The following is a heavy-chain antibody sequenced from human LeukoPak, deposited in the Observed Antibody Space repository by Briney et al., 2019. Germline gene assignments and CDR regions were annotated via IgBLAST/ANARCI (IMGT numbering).Heavy chain of an antibody. CDR1: GYTFTGYY. D-gene: IGHD3-22*01. V-gene: IGHV1-2*06. J-gene: IGHJ1*01. Sequence: ASVKVSCKASGYTFTGYYMHWVRQAPGQGLEWMGRINPNSGGTNYAQEFQGRVTMTRDTSISTAYMELSRLRSDDTAVYYCARDPNYYDSSGYYYGEEYFQHWGQGTLVTVSS. CDR3: ARDPNYYDSSGYYYGEEYFQH. CDR2: INPNSGGT.